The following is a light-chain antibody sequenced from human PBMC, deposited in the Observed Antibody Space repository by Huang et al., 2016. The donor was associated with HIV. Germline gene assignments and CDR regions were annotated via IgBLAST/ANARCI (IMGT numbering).Light chain of an antibody. V-gene: IGKV3-20*01. J-gene: IGKJ1*01. CDR3: QHYGSSRGS. Sequence: EIVLTQSPGALSVSPGERATLSCRACQSVSDFLAWYQQRPGQPPRLLIYGASSRASGIPDRFSGSGSGTDFTLAINRLEPEDFAVYFCQHYGSSRGSFGQGTKVEIK. CDR2: GAS. CDR1: QSVSDF.